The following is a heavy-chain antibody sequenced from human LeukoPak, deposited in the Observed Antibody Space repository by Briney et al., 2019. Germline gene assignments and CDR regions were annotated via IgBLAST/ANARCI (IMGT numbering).Heavy chain of an antibody. CDR2: TSYSGST. J-gene: IGHJ4*02. D-gene: IGHD3-22*01. CDR1: GGSISSYY. CDR3: ARLDYYHFDY. V-gene: IGHV4-59*01. Sequence: SETLSLTCPVSGGSISSYYWSWIRQPPGKGLEWIGYTSYSGSTKYNPSLMSRVTISVDTSKNQFSLKLSSATAADTAVYYCARLDYYHFDYWGQGTVVTVSS.